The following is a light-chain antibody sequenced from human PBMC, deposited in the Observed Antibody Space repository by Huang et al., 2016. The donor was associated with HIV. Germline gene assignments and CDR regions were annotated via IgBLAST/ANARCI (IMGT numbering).Light chain of an antibody. CDR3: QQRSSGVT. Sequence: IVLTQSPATLSRYPGERVTLSCRAIQSVGNYIAWYQQHPGQSPKLLIYDTSNRATGTPGRFSGSGSGTDFTLTISSLQSEDFAVYYCQQRSSGVTFGGGTKVQVK. J-gene: IGKJ4*01. V-gene: IGKV3-11*01. CDR1: QSVGNY. CDR2: DTS.